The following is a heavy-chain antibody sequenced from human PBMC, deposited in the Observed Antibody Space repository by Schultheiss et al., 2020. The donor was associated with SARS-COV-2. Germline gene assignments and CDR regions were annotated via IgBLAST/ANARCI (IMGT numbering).Heavy chain of an antibody. Sequence: GGSLRLSCAASGFTFDDYAMHWVRQAPGKGLEWVSGISWNSGSIGYADSVKGRFTISRDNAKNSLYLQMNSLRAEDTAVYYCARLNSSWINERPYNWFDPWGQGTLVTVSS. V-gene: IGHV3-9*01. D-gene: IGHD6-13*01. J-gene: IGHJ5*02. CDR2: ISWNSGSI. CDR1: GFTFDDYA. CDR3: ARLNSSWINERPYNWFDP.